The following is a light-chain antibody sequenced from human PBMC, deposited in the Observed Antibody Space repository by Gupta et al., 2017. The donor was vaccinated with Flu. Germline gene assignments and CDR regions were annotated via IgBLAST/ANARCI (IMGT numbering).Light chain of an antibody. Sequence: EIVLTQSPGTLSLSPGERATLSCRASQSVSSSYLAWYQQKPGQAPRRLIYGASSRATGIPDRCSGSGAGTDFTLTISRREPEDFAVYYCQQEGSEPGPFTFGHGTKVDIK. CDR3: QQEGSEPGPFT. CDR2: GAS. V-gene: IGKV3-20*01. J-gene: IGKJ3*01. CDR1: QSVSSSY.